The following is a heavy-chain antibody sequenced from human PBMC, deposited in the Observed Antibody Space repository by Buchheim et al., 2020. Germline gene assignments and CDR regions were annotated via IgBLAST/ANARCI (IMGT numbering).Heavy chain of an antibody. CDR2: IWYDGSNK. V-gene: IGHV3-33*01. CDR1: GFTFSSYG. CDR3: ARDRFKDTAMYYYGMDV. J-gene: IGHJ6*02. Sequence: QVQLVESGGGVVQPGRSLRLSCAASGFTFSSYGMHWVRQAPGKGLEWVAVIWYDGSNKYYADSVKGRFTISRDNSKNTLYLQMNSLRAEDTAVYYCARDRFKDTAMYYYGMDVWGQGTT. D-gene: IGHD5-18*01.